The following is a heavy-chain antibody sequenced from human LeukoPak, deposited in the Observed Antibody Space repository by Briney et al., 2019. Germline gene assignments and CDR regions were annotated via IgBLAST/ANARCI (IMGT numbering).Heavy chain of an antibody. V-gene: IGHV4-59*11. Sequence: SETLSLTCTVSGGSISSHYWSWILQPPGKGLEWIGYIYYSGSTNYNPSLKSRVTISVDTSKNQFSLKLSSVTAADTAVYYCARATTSIAARGNWFDPWGQGTLVTVSS. CDR3: ARATTSIAARGNWFDP. D-gene: IGHD6-6*01. CDR2: IYYSGST. CDR1: GGSISSHY. J-gene: IGHJ5*02.